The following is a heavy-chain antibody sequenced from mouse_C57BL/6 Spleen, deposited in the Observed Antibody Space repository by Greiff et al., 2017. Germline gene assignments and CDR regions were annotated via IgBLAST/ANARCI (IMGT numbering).Heavy chain of an antibody. D-gene: IGHD2-5*01. CDR3: ARGDYSNPYWYFDV. CDR2: INYDGSST. Sequence: EVKLMESEGGLVQPGSSMKLSCTASGFTFSDYYMAWVRQVPEKGLEWVANINYDGSSTYYLDSLKSRFIISRDNAKNILYLQMSSLKSEDTATYYCARGDYSNPYWYFDVWGTGTTVTVSS. V-gene: IGHV5-16*01. J-gene: IGHJ1*03. CDR1: GFTFSDYY.